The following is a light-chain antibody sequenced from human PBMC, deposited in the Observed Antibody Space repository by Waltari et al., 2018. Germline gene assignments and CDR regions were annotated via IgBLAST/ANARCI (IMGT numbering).Light chain of an antibody. CDR1: SSDIGAFDF. J-gene: IGLJ2*01. CDR2: DVN. CDR3: CSYAGADTSVL. Sequence: QSALTQPRSVSGSPGPSVTISCTGTSSDIGAFDFVSWYQQYPGQAPKLMIYDVNKRPPGVPDRFSASKSGNTASLTISGLLNEDEADYYCCSYAGADTSVLFGGGTTVTVL. V-gene: IGLV2-11*01.